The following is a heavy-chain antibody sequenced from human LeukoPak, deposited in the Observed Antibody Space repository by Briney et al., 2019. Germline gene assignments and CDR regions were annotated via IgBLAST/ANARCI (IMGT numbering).Heavy chain of an antibody. CDR3: ARHADIVVVPAAKGGIDH. CDR1: GFTFSGYS. Sequence: GGSLRLSCAASGFTFSGYSMNWVRQAPGKGLERVSSISSSSSYIYYADSVKGRFTISRDNAKNSLYLQMNSLRAEDTAVYYCARHADIVVVPAAKGGIDHWGQGTLVTVSS. V-gene: IGHV3-21*01. CDR2: ISSSSSYI. J-gene: IGHJ4*02. D-gene: IGHD2-2*01.